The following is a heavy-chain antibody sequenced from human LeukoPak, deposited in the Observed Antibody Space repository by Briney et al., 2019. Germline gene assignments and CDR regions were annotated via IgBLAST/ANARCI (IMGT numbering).Heavy chain of an antibody. D-gene: IGHD3-22*01. V-gene: IGHV4-59*01. Sequence: SETLSLTCTVSGGSISGYYWSWIRQPPGKGLEWIGNIYYSGSTNYNPSLKSRVTISGDTSKNQFSLKLSAVTAADTAVYYCARHAGWLLSFFDDWGQGTLVTVSS. CDR2: IYYSGST. CDR3: ARHAGWLLSFFDD. CDR1: GGSISGYY. J-gene: IGHJ4*02.